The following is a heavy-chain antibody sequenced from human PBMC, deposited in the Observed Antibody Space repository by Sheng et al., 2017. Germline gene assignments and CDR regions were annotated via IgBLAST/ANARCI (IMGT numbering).Heavy chain of an antibody. V-gene: IGHV3-30*04. J-gene: IGHJ6*03. CDR2: ISYDGSDR. D-gene: IGHD4-17*01. CDR1: GFTFSDYP. Sequence: QVQLVESGGGVVQPGRSLRLSCTASGFTFSDYPMHWVRQAPGKGLDWVAVISYDGSDRYYADSVKGRFTISRDNSKNTVDLQMNSLTPEDTAVYYCAKDRSPTRGFYFMDVWGQGTTVTVSS. CDR3: AKDRSPTRGFYFMDV.